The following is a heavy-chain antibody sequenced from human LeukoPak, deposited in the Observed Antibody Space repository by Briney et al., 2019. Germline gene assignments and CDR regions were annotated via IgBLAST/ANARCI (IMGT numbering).Heavy chain of an antibody. V-gene: IGHV1-24*01. D-gene: IGHD3-10*01. CDR1: GYSLSELC. J-gene: IGHJ6*02. CDR2: FDPEVSET. Sequence: ASVKVSCKVSGYSLSELCIHWVRQAPEKGLEWMGGFDPEVSETIYAQNFQGRLTMTEDTSTDTAYLELSSLRSDDTAVYYCATDTVLVRGVPSYYEFGSDVWGQGTTVTVSS. CDR3: ATDTVLVRGVPSYYEFGSDV.